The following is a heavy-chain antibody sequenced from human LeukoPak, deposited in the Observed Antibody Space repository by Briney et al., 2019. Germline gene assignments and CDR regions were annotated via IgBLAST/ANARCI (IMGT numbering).Heavy chain of an antibody. J-gene: IGHJ6*02. CDR3: ARDGGLGSPLGGHFYYGMDV. CDR2: LYTGDNT. CDR1: GFTVSGLC. V-gene: IGHV3-66*01. Sequence: QSGGSLRLSCAASGFTVSGLCMSWVRQAPGKGLEWVAFLYTGDNTYYADSVKDRFTISRDNSKNTVYLQMNNLRVEDTAVYYCARDGGLGSPLGGHFYYGMDVWGQGTTVTVSS. D-gene: IGHD3-10*01.